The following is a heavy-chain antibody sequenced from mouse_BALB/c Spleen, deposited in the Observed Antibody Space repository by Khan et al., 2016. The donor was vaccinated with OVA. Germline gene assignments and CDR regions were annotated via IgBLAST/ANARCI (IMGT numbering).Heavy chain of an antibody. D-gene: IGHD1-1*02. CDR1: GYSITSDYA. J-gene: IGHJ4*01. CDR2: ISSSGST. V-gene: IGHV3-2*02. Sequence: EVQLQESGPGLVKPSQSLSLTCTVTGYSITSDYAWNWIRQFPGNKLEWMGYISSSGSTNYNPALKSRISITRATSKNPFFLQLNSLTTEDTATYYCARDGARYNYAMDYWGQGTSVTISS. CDR3: ARDGARYNYAMDY.